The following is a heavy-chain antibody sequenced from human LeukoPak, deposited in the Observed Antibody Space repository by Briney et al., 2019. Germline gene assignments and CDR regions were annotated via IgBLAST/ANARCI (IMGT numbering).Heavy chain of an antibody. Sequence: SETLSLTCTVSGGSISSGGYYWSWIRQHPGKGLEWIGYIYYSGSTYYNPSLKSRVTISVDTPKNQFSLKLSSVTAADTAVYYCARDLAGIYGDYEGLDALDIWGQGTMVTVS. CDR3: ARDLAGIYGDYEGLDALDI. CDR1: GGSISSGGYY. V-gene: IGHV4-31*03. CDR2: IYYSGST. J-gene: IGHJ3*02. D-gene: IGHD4-17*01.